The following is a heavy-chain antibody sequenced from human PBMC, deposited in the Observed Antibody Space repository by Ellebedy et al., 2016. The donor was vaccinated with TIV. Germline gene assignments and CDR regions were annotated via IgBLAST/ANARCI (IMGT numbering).Heavy chain of an antibody. CDR2: INNDGSAT. CDR3: ARDRPHSCFDP. V-gene: IGHV3-74*01. CDR1: GFSFSSYY. J-gene: IGHJ5*02. D-gene: IGHD1-14*01. Sequence: ESLKISCVASGFSFSSYYMHWVRQPPGKGLVWVSWINNDGSATNYADSVKGRFTVSRDNAKNTLYLQMDSLRADDTAVYYCARDRPHSCFDPWGLGTLVTVSS.